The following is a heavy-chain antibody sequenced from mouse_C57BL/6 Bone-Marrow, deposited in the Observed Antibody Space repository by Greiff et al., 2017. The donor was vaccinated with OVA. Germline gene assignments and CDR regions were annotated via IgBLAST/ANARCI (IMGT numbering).Heavy chain of an antibody. D-gene: IGHD2-3*01. Sequence: QVQLQQPGAELVKPGASVKMSCKASGYTFTSYWITWVKQRPGQGLEWIGDIYPGSGSPNYNEKFKSKATLTVDTSSSTAYLQLSSLTSEDSAVYYCARGDDGFKWYFDVWGTGTTVTVSS. CDR3: ARGDDGFKWYFDV. CDR1: GYTFTSYW. CDR2: IYPGSGSP. V-gene: IGHV1-55*01. J-gene: IGHJ1*03.